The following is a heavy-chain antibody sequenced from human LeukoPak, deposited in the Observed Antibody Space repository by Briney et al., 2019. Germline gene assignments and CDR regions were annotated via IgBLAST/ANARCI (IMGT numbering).Heavy chain of an antibody. CDR2: ISGSGGST. D-gene: IGHD4-11*01. V-gene: IGHV3-23*01. CDR1: GFSFSSYA. CDR3: AKEVTHGPVYYYMDV. Sequence: GGSLRLSCATSGFSFSSYAMSWVRQAPGKGLEWVSAISGSGGSTYYADSVKGRFTISRDNSKNTLYLQMNSLRAEDTAVYYCAKEVTHGPVYYYMDVWGKGTTVTISS. J-gene: IGHJ6*03.